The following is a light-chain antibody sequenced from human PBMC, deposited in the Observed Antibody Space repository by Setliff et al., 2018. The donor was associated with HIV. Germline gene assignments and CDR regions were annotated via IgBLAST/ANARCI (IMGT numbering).Light chain of an antibody. CDR1: SSDIGSYHL. CDR3: CSYVAGSHYV. J-gene: IGLJ1*01. CDR2: EGS. V-gene: IGLV2-23*01. Sequence: QSALTRPASVSGSRGQSITISCTGTSSDIGSYHLVSWYQHHPGKAPKLMIYEGSQRPSGVSNRFSGSKSCDTASLTIAGRQAEDEADYYCCSYVAGSHYVFGTGTKVTVL.